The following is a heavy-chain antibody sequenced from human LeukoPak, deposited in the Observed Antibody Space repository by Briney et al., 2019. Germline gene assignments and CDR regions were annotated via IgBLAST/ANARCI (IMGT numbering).Heavy chain of an antibody. CDR2: ISGSGVST. J-gene: IGHJ3*02. CDR1: GFTFSNYA. CDR3: AKDHFSYGYANAFHI. Sequence: GGSLRLSCAASGFTFSNYAMSWVRQAPGKGLEWVSEISGSGVSTYYADSVKGRFTISRDNSKNTPYLQMNSLRAEDTAVYYCAKDHFSYGYANAFHIWGQGTMVIVSS. D-gene: IGHD5-18*01. V-gene: IGHV3-23*01.